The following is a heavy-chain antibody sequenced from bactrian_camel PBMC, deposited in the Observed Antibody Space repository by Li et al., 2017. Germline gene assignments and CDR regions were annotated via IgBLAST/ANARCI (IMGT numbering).Heavy chain of an antibody. CDR3: ATDRFNRWCRIVAVAQSISPANDEANY. D-gene: IGHD7*01. V-gene: IGHV3S55*01. CDR2: IDIGGST. Sequence: HVQLVESGGDSVQAGGSLRLSCVAHGYTYVRYCMAWFRQAPGKEREGVASIDIGGSTNYADSVKGRFTISKGGGWSTVYLQMNNLNPEDTAMYYCATDRFNRWCRIVAVAQSISPANDEANYWGQGTQVTVS. J-gene: IGHJ4*01. CDR1: GYTYVRYC.